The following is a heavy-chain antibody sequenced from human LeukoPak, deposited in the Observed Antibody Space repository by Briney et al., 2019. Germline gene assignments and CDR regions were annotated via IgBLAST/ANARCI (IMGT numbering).Heavy chain of an antibody. D-gene: IGHD3-22*01. CDR3: AEVLYSHDSSGLGWFDP. CDR1: GGSVSSGDYY. Sequence: SQTLSLTCTVSGGSVSSGDYYWSWIRQPPGKGLEWIGYIYYSGSTYYNPSLKNRVTISVDTSKNQFSLKLSSVTAADTAVYYCAEVLYSHDSSGLGWFDPWGQGTLVTVSS. V-gene: IGHV4-30-4*08. CDR2: IYYSGST. J-gene: IGHJ5*02.